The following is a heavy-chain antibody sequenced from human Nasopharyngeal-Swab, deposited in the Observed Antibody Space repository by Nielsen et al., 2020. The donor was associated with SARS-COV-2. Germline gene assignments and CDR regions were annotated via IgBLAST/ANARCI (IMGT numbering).Heavy chain of an antibody. V-gene: IGHV3-11*01. CDR2: ISSSGSTI. CDR1: GFTFSDYY. CDR3: ANHPPGTYYFDY. D-gene: IGHD3-10*01. Sequence: GESLKISCAASGFTFSDYYMSWIRQAPGKGLEWVSYISSSGSTIYYADSVKGRFTISRDNAKNSLYLQMNSLRAEDTAVYYCANHPPGTYYFDYWGQGTLVTVSS. J-gene: IGHJ4*02.